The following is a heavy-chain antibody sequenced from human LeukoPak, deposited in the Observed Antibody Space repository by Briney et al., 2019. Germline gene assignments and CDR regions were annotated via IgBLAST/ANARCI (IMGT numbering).Heavy chain of an antibody. CDR1: GGSFSGYY. J-gene: IGHJ5*02. V-gene: IGHV4-34*01. CDR2: INHSGST. CDR3: ARGLQYCSSTSCLGRFDP. Sequence: PSETLSLTCAVYGGSFSGYYWSWIRQPPGKGLEWIGEINHSGSTNYNPFLKSRVTISVDTSKNQFSLKLSSVTAADTAVYYCARGLQYCSSTSCLGRFDPWGQGTLVTVSS. D-gene: IGHD2-2*01.